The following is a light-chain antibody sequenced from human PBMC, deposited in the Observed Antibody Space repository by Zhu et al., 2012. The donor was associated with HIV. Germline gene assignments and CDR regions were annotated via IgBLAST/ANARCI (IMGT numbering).Light chain of an antibody. Sequence: DIQMTQSPSTLSASVGDRVTIACRASQSISTWLAWYQQKPGKAPKVLIYKASTLQSGVPSRFSGSGSGTEFSLTISSLQPDDLATYYCQQYDSYSPTFGQGTKAEIK. CDR3: QQYDSYSPT. CDR2: KAS. CDR1: QSISTW. J-gene: IGKJ1*01. V-gene: IGKV1-5*03.